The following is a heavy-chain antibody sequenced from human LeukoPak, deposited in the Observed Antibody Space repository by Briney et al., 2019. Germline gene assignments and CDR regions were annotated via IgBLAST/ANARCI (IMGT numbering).Heavy chain of an antibody. J-gene: IGHJ5*02. Sequence: PSETLSLTCTVSGASVTSYYWNWIRQPPGKGLEWIGYILYSGTTNYNPSLNSRVTMSLDTSKNQFSLELSSVTAADTAVYYCARRIIARGLGQENWFDPWGQRILVTISS. V-gene: IGHV4-59*02. D-gene: IGHD3-16*01. CDR3: ARRIIARGLGQENWFDP. CDR1: GASVTSYY. CDR2: ILYSGTT.